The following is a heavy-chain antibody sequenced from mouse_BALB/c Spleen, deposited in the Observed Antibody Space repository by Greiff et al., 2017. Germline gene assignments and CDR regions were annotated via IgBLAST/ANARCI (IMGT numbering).Heavy chain of an antibody. D-gene: IGHD3-1*01. CDR2: ISYDGSN. CDR1: GYSITSGYY. J-gene: IGHJ2*01. CDR3: ARDGGARGYFDY. V-gene: IGHV3-6*02. Sequence: EVKLMESGPGLVKPSQSLSLTCSVTGYSITSGYYWNWIRQFPGNKLEWMGYISYDGSNNYNPSLKNRISITRDTSKNQFFLKLNSVTTEDTATYYCARDGGARGYFDYWGQGTTLTVSS.